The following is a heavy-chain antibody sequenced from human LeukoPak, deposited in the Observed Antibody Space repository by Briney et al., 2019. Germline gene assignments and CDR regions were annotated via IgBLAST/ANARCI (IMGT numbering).Heavy chain of an antibody. CDR1: GASITNYY. V-gene: IGHV4-59*01. D-gene: IGHD2-8*02. CDR2: IYHSDST. CDR3: ARVLKVGNTGYYFDY. J-gene: IGHJ4*02. Sequence: SETLSLTCRVSGASITNYYWSWIRQPPGKGLEWIGYIYHSDSTNYNPSLKSRVTISLDTSKNQFSLNLNSMTAADTAVYYCARVLKVGNTGYYFDYWGQGTLVTVSS.